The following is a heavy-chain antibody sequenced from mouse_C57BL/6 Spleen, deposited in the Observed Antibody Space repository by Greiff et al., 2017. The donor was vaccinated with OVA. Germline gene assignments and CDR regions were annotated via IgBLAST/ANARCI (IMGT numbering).Heavy chain of an antibody. CDR1: GYTFTSYW. CDR3: ARSLYYGNYVGDY. Sequence: QVQLQQPGAELVKPGASVKLSCKASGYTFTSYWMHWVKQRPGQGLEWIGMIHPNSGSTNYNEKFKSKATLTVDKSSSTAYMQLSSLTSEDSAVYYCARSLYYGNYVGDYWGQGTTLTVSS. D-gene: IGHD2-1*01. V-gene: IGHV1-64*01. J-gene: IGHJ2*01. CDR2: IHPNSGST.